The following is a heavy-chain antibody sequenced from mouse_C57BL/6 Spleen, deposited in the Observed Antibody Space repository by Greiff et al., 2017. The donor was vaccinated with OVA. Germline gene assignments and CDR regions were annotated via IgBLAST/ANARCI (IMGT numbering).Heavy chain of an antibody. D-gene: IGHD1-1*01. CDR2: ISNLAYSI. CDR3: ARHEGSTEIVFAY. J-gene: IGHJ3*01. Sequence: EVKLVESGGGLVQPGGSLKLSCAASGFTFSDYGMAWVRQAPRKGPEWVAFISNLAYSIYYADTVTGRFTISRENAKNTLYLEMSSLRSEDTAMYYCARHEGSTEIVFAYWGQGTLVTVSA. V-gene: IGHV5-15*01. CDR1: GFTFSDYG.